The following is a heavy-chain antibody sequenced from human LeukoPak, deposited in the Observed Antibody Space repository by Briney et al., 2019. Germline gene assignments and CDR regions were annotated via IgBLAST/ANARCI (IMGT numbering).Heavy chain of an antibody. Sequence: ASVKVSCEASGYTFTDYYMHWVRQAPGQGLEWMGWINPNSGGTNYAQKFQGWVTMTRDTSISTAYMELTRLTSDDTAVYYCASGSRSNSSAWAYWGQGTQVTVSS. CDR3: ASGSRSNSSAWAY. V-gene: IGHV1-2*04. J-gene: IGHJ4*02. CDR2: INPNSGGT. CDR1: GYTFTDYY. D-gene: IGHD6-25*01.